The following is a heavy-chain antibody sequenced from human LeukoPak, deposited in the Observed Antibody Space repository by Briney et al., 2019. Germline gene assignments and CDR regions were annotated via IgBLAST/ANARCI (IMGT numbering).Heavy chain of an antibody. D-gene: IGHD3-22*01. CDR2: IYYSGST. V-gene: IGHV4-30-4*01. Sequence: PSQTLSLTCTVSGGSISSGDYYWSWIRQPPGKGLEWIGYIYYSGSTYYNPSLKSRVTISVDTSKNQFSLKLSSVTAADTAVYYCARDLGGIGDSSGYDLGYWGQGTLVTVSS. J-gene: IGHJ4*02. CDR1: GGSISSGDYY. CDR3: ARDLGGIGDSSGYDLGY.